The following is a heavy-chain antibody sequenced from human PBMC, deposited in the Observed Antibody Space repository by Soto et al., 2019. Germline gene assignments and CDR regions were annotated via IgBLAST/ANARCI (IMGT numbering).Heavy chain of an antibody. V-gene: IGHV1-69*13. CDR2: IIPIFGTA. CDR3: ARATLAYCGGDCSYDAFDI. D-gene: IGHD2-21*02. Sequence: SVKVSCKASGGTFSSYAISWVRQAPGQGLEWMGGIIPIFGTANYAQKFQGRVTITADESTSTAYMELSSLRSEDMAVYYCARATLAYCGGDCSYDAFDIWGQGTKVTVSS. J-gene: IGHJ3*02. CDR1: GGTFSSYA.